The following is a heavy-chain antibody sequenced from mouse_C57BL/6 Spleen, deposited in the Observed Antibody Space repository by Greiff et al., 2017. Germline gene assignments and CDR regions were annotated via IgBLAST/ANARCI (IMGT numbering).Heavy chain of an antibody. CDR3: ARFGIYYDYEDYAMDY. V-gene: IGHV1-82*01. CDR1: GYAFSSSW. CDR2: IYPGDGDT. J-gene: IGHJ4*01. D-gene: IGHD2-4*01. Sequence: VKLQESGPELVKPGASVKISCKASGYAFSSSWMNWVKQRPGKGLEWIGRIYPGDGDTNYNGKFKGKATLTADKSSSTAYMQLSSLTSEDSAVYFCARFGIYYDYEDYAMDYWGQGTSVTVSS.